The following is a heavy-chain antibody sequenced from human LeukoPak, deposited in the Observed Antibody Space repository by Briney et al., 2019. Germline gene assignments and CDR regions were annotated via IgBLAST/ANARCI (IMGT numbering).Heavy chain of an antibody. CDR1: GASASSSNYY. D-gene: IGHD2-2*01. J-gene: IGHJ4*02. CDR3: ARDYCTTTRCYPNYFDY. Sequence: PSETLSLTCTVSGASASSSNYYWSWIRQPPGKGLEWIGYIYYSGSTNYNPSLKSRVTISVDTSKNQFSLKLSSVTAADTAVYYCARDYCTTTRCYPNYFDYWGQGTLVTVSS. CDR2: IYYSGST. V-gene: IGHV4-61*01.